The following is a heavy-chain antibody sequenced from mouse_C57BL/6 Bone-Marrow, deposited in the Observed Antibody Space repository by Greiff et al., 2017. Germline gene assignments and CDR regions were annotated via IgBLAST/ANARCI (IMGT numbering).Heavy chain of an antibody. D-gene: IGHD2-1*01. Sequence: VQLKQSGAELVRPGASVKLSCTASGFNIKDDYMHWVKQRPEQGLEWIGWIDPENGDTEYASKFQGKATITADTSSNTAYLQLSSLTSEDTDVYYCTTSFYYGNPYCFDYWGQGTTLTVSS. CDR3: TTSFYYGNPYCFDY. V-gene: IGHV14-4*01. J-gene: IGHJ2*01. CDR1: GFNIKDDY. CDR2: IDPENGDT.